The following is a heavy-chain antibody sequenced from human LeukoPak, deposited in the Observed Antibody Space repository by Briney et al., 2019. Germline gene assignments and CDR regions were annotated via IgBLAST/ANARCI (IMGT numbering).Heavy chain of an antibody. V-gene: IGHV1-2*02. Sequence: ASVKVSCKASGYTFTGYYMHWVRQAPGQGLEWMGWINPNSGGTNYAQKFQGRVTMTRDTSISTAYMELSSLRSEGTAVYYCARGYVYGGNKHPLLLANWGQGTLVTVSS. D-gene: IGHD4-23*01. CDR2: INPNSGGT. J-gene: IGHJ4*02. CDR3: ARGYVYGGNKHPLLLAN. CDR1: GYTFTGYY.